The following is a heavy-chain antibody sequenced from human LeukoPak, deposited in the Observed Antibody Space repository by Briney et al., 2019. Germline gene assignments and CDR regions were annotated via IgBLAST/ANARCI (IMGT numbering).Heavy chain of an antibody. V-gene: IGHV4-31*03. Sequence: SETLSLTCTVSGGSINSGGYCWSWIRQHPGKGLEWIGYIYYSGSTYYNPSLKSRVTISVDTSKNQFSLKLSSVTAADTAVYYCASLDRAFLSMVNYWGQGTLVTVSS. J-gene: IGHJ4*02. CDR1: GGSINSGGYC. CDR2: IYYSGST. CDR3: ASLDRAFLSMVNY. D-gene: IGHD3-10*01.